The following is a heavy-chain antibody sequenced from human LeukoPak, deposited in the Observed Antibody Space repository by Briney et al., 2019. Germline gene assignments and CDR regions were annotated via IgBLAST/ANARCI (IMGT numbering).Heavy chain of an antibody. J-gene: IGHJ6*02. V-gene: IGHV1-18*01. Sequence: ASVKVSCKASGYTFTSYGISWVRQAPGQGLEWMGWISAHNGNTNYAQKLQGRVTMTTDTSTSTAYMELRSLRSDDTAVYYCARDSDVLRYVDWLLPHHYYHYGMDVWGQRTTVTVSS. CDR1: GYTFTSYG. CDR3: ARDSDVLRYVDWLLPHHYYHYGMDV. CDR2: ISAHNGNT. D-gene: IGHD3-9*01.